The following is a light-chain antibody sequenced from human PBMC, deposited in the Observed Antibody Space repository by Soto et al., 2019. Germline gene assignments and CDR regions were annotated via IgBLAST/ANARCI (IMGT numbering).Light chain of an antibody. V-gene: IGKV3-15*01. CDR2: GAS. Sequence: EIVMTQSPATLSVSPGERATLSCRASQSISSKVGWYQQRPGQAPRLLMYGASTRATGIPARFSGSGSGTDFTLTISSLESEDSAVSGCQQYNSWLQITFGQGTRLEIK. CDR3: QQYNSWLQIT. J-gene: IGKJ5*01. CDR1: QSISSK.